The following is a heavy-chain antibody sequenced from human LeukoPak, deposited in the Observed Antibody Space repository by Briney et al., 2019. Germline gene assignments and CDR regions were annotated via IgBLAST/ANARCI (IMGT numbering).Heavy chain of an antibody. V-gene: IGHV3-48*03. CDR3: ARDPPNYYGSGSYYRRRGNWFDP. J-gene: IGHJ5*02. CDR1: GFTFSSYE. CDR2: ISSSGSTI. D-gene: IGHD3-10*01. Sequence: GGSLRLSCAASGFTFSSYEMIWVRQAPGKGLEWVSYISSSGSTIYYADSVKGRFTISRDNAQNSLYLQMNSLRAEDTAVYYCARDPPNYYGSGSYYRRRGNWFDPWGQGTLVTVSS.